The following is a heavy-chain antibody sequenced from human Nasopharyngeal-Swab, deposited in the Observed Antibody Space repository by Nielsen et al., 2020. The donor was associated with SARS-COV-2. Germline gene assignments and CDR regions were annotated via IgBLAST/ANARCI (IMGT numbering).Heavy chain of an antibody. D-gene: IGHD6-6*01. Sequence: GESLKISCAASGFTVSSNYMSWVRQAPGKGLEWVSVIYSGGSTYYADSVKGRFTISRDNSKNTLYLQMNSLRAEDTAVYYRATPQALSIAAGFDLWGRGTLVTVSS. CDR3: ATPQALSIAAGFDL. J-gene: IGHJ2*01. CDR2: IYSGGST. V-gene: IGHV3-53*01. CDR1: GFTVSSNY.